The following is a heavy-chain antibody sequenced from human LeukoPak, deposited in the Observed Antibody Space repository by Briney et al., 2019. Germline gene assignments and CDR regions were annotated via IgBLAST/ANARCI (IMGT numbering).Heavy chain of an antibody. CDR1: GFTSSTAW. V-gene: IGHV3-7*01. J-gene: IGHJ4*02. CDR2: MRQDGSDK. Sequence: PGGSLRLSCEVSGFTSSTAWLTWVRQAPGKGLEWVADMRQDGSDKYYVDSVKGRFTISRDNAKNSLYLQMNSLRAEDTAVYYCARAGGTPSYWGQGTLVTVSS. CDR3: ARAGGTPSY. D-gene: IGHD1-1*01.